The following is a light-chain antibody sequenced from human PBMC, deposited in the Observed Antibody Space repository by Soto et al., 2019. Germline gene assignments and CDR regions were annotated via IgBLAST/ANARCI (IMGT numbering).Light chain of an antibody. V-gene: IGKV1-39*01. CDR2: AAS. CDR3: QQYNNWPPRT. J-gene: IGKJ1*01. Sequence: DIQMTQSPSSLSASVGDRGTITCRASQSISSYLNWYQQKPGKAPKLLIYAASSLQSGVPSRFSGSGSGTEFTLTISSLQSEDFAVYYCQQYNNWPPRTFGQGTKVDIK. CDR1: QSISSY.